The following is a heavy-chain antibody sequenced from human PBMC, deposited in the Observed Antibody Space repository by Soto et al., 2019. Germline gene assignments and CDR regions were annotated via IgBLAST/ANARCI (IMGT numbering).Heavy chain of an antibody. Sequence: SGPTLGNPAQTLTVTWTVCGFSITSSGGGVAWIRQTPGRAPEGVALLYWDDDELHSPSLKTRLNITKDTSKNQVVLTLTNVDPVDTATYYCAHRLVAQNGYFRYRFDCWGQGTLVTVSS. D-gene: IGHD4-17*01. CDR3: AHRLVAQNGYFRYRFDC. CDR2: LYWDDDE. V-gene: IGHV2-5*02. J-gene: IGHJ4*02. CDR1: GFSITSSGGG.